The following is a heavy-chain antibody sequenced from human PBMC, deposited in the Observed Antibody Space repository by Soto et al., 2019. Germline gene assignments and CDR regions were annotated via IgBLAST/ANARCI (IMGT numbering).Heavy chain of an antibody. CDR1: GFTFSSYW. CDR3: ARDHYDFWSGYPYYYYYYGMDV. CDR2: INSDGSST. D-gene: IGHD3-3*01. V-gene: IGHV3-74*01. J-gene: IGHJ6*02. Sequence: GGSLRLSCAASGFTFSSYWMHWVRQAPGKGLVWISRINSDGSSTSYADSVKGRFTISRDNAKNTLYLQMNSLRAEDTAVYYCARDHYDFWSGYPYYYYYYGMDVWGQGTTVTVSS.